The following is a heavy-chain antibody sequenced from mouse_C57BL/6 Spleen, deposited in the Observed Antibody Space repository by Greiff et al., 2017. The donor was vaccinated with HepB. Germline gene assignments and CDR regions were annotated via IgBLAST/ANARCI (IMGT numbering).Heavy chain of an antibody. D-gene: IGHD1-1*01. CDR1: GYTFTEYT. J-gene: IGHJ1*03. V-gene: IGHV1-62-2*01. Sequence: QVQLKQSGAELVKPGASVKLSCKASGYTFTEYTIHWVKQRSGQGLEWIGWFYPGSGSIKYNEKFKDKATLTADKSSSTVYMELSRLTSEDSAVYFCARHPHYYGSSPYWYFDVWGTGTTVTVSS. CDR3: ARHPHYYGSSPYWYFDV. CDR2: FYPGSGSI.